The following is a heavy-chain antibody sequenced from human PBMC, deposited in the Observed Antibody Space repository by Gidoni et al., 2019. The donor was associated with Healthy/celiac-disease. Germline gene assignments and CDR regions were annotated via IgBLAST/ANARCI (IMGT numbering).Heavy chain of an antibody. CDR3: ARGPLPPQRWLQGSYYFDY. V-gene: IGHV4-34*01. D-gene: IGHD1-26*01. J-gene: IGHJ4*02. CDR2: INHSGST. Sequence: QVQLQQWGAGLLTPSETLSLTCAVYGVSFRGSYWSWIRQPPGKGLEWIGEINHSGSTNYNPSLKSRVTISVDTTKNQFSLKLSSVTAADTAVYYCARGPLPPQRWLQGSYYFDYWGQGTLVTVSS. CDR1: GVSFRGSY.